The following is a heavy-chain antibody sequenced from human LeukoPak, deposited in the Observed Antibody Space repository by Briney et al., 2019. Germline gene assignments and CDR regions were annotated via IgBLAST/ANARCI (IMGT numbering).Heavy chain of an antibody. CDR2: ISYDGSNK. CDR3: AREAWGSSFDS. Sequence: PGGSLRLSCVASGFPFSSYTMHWVRQARGKGLEWVAFISYDGSNKYYADSVKGRFTISRDNSKSTLFLQMNSLRAEDTAVYSCAREAWGSSFDSWGQGTLVTVSS. CDR1: GFPFSSYT. J-gene: IGHJ4*02. D-gene: IGHD3-16*01. V-gene: IGHV3-30-3*01.